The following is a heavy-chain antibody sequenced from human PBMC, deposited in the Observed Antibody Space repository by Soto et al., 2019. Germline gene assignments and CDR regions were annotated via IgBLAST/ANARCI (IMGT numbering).Heavy chain of an antibody. Sequence: QVQLVQSGAEVKKPGASVKVSCKASGYTFTSYDINWVRQATGQGLEWMGWRNPNSANTGDAQKFQARVTMTRNTSIRTAYLELSVLRSEATAVYYCAREGLGGMDGWDQGTTVTVSS. CDR3: AREGLGGMDG. D-gene: IGHD3-10*01. V-gene: IGHV1-8*01. J-gene: IGHJ6*02. CDR2: RNPNSANT. CDR1: GYTFTSYD.